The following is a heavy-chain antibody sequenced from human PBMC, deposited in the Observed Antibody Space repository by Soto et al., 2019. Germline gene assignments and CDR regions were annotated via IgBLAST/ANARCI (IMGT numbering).Heavy chain of an antibody. CDR2: ISGSGGST. J-gene: IGHJ6*02. CDR1: GFTFSSYA. Sequence: GGSLRLSCAASGFTFSSYAMSWVRQAPGKGLEWVSAISGSGGSTYYADSVKGRFTISRDNSKNTLYLQMNSLRAEDTAVYSCVGYSYGYYYGIDVWGQGTTVTVSS. CDR3: VGYSYGYYYGIDV. D-gene: IGHD5-18*01. V-gene: IGHV3-23*01.